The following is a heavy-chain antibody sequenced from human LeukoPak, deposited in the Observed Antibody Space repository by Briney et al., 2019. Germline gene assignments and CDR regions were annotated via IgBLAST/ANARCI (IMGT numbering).Heavy chain of an antibody. J-gene: IGHJ6*03. CDR3: ARVGYSYGLTYYYYYMDV. CDR2: INTNTGNP. Sequence: GASVKVSCKASGYTFTSYAMNWVRQAPGQGLEWMGWINTNTGNPTYAQGFTGRFVFSLDTSVSTAYLQISSLKAEDTAVYYCARVGYSYGLTYYYYYMDVWGKGTTVTVSS. D-gene: IGHD5-18*01. CDR1: GYTFTSYA. V-gene: IGHV7-4-1*02.